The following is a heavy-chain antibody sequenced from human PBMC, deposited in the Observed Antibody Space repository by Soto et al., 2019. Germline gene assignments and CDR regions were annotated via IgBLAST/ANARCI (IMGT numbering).Heavy chain of an antibody. V-gene: IGHV1-69*01. CDR3: ARDLADVHLWDAFDV. Sequence: QVQLVQSGPELKKPGSSVKVSCKAPGDTFNSYGISWVRQAPGQGLEWMGGIVPMFGTTNLALKFENIVTITADELTTTVYMEIRGLTSEDTAVYYCARDLADVHLWDAFDVWGHGTRVTVSS. CDR2: IVPMFGTT. J-gene: IGHJ3*01. CDR1: GDTFNSYG. D-gene: IGHD6-13*01.